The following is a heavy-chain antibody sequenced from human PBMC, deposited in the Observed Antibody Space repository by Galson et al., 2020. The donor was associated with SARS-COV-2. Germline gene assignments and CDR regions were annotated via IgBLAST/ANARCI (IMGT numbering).Heavy chain of an antibody. CDR1: GFTFSHYG. V-gene: IGHV3-30*03. CDR3: ARDADTSGSYWYFDL. J-gene: IGHJ2*01. D-gene: IGHD6-25*01. CDR2: LTPDGSDE. Sequence: GESLKISCGGSGFTFSHYGMIWVRQAPGKGLKWVASLTPDGSDEQYVDSVQGRFTISRDNSKNTLFLHLNNLRYEDTAVYYCARDADTSGSYWYFDLWGRGTLVTVSS.